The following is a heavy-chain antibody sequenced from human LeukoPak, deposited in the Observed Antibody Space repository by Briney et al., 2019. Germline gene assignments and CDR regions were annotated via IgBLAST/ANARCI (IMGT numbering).Heavy chain of an antibody. J-gene: IGHJ4*02. CDR1: GFTFRDYW. V-gene: IGHV3-74*01. Sequence: PGGSLRLSCAASGFTFRDYWMHWVRQVPGKGLAWVSRINPDGRTTVYADSVEGRFTISRDNAQNTLYLQMNSLRAEDTAVYYCARGWQLWFGYFDYWGQGTLVTVSS. CDR3: ARGWQLWFGYFDY. D-gene: IGHD5-18*01. CDR2: INPDGRTT.